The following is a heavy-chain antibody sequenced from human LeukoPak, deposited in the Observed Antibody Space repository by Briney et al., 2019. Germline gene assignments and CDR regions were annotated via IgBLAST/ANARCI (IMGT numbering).Heavy chain of an antibody. CDR1: GYTFTSYD. J-gene: IGHJ6*02. CDR3: ARFDDILTGYYLYYYYYGMDV. Sequence: ASVKVSCKASGYTFTSYDINWVRQATGQGLEWMGWMNPNSGNTGYAQKFQGRVTMTRNTSISTAYMELSSLRSEDTAVYYCARFDDILTGYYLYYYYYGMDVWGQGTTVTVSS. CDR2: MNPNSGNT. D-gene: IGHD3-9*01. V-gene: IGHV1-8*01.